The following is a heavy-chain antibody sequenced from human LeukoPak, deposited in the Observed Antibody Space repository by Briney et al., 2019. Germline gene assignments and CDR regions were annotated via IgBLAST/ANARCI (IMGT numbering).Heavy chain of an antibody. CDR1: GFTFSTYA. Sequence: GGSLRLSCAASGFTFSTYAMSWFRQATGKGLVWVSAITGSGADTYYTDSVKGRFTISRDNSKNRLYLEMNSLRAEDSAVYYCAKAPVEDYWGQGTLVTVSS. V-gene: IGHV3-23*01. CDR3: AKAPVEDY. J-gene: IGHJ4*02. CDR2: ITGSGADT.